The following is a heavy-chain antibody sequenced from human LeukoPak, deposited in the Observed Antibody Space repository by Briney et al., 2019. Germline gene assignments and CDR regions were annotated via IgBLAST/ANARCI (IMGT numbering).Heavy chain of an antibody. CDR3: ARASPDYYDSSGPEHDAFDI. J-gene: IGHJ3*02. D-gene: IGHD3-22*01. V-gene: IGHV3-74*01. CDR2: INSDGSST. Sequence: GGSLRLSCAASGFTFSSYWMHWVRQAPGKGLVWVSRINSDGSSTSYADSVKGRFTTSRDNAKNTLYLQMNSLRAEDTAVYYCARASPDYYDSSGPEHDAFDIWGQGTMVTVSS. CDR1: GFTFSSYW.